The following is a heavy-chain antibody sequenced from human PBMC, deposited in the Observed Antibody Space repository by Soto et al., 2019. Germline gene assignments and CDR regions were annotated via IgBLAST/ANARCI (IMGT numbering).Heavy chain of an antibody. V-gene: IGHV4-34*01. CDR3: ARSIPVGNYFDY. CDR1: GGSFSGYY. Sequence: PSETLSLTCAVYGGSFSGYYWSWIRQPPGKGLEWIGEINHSGSTNYNPSLKSRVTISVDTSKNQFSLKLSSVTAADTAVYYCARSIPVGNYFDYWGQGXLVTVHS. CDR2: INHSGST. D-gene: IGHD6-6*01. J-gene: IGHJ4*02.